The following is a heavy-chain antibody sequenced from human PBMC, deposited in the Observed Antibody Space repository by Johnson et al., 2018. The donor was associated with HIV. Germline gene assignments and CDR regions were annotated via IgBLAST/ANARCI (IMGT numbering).Heavy chain of an antibody. Sequence: VQLVESGGGLVQPGRSLRLSCAASGFTFDDYAMHWVRQAPGKGLEWVSGISCNSGSIGYADSVKGRFTISRDKAKNSMYLQMNSLRADDTALYYCAKVMAARTFDAFDIWGQGTMVTVSS. V-gene: IGHV3-9*01. D-gene: IGHD6-6*01. CDR1: GFTFDDYA. CDR2: ISCNSGSI. CDR3: AKVMAARTFDAFDI. J-gene: IGHJ3*02.